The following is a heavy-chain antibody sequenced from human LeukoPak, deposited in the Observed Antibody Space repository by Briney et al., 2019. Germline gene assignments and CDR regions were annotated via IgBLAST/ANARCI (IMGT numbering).Heavy chain of an antibody. Sequence: TVKVSCKASGGTFSSYAISWVRQAPGQGLEWMGGIIPVFGTANYAQKFQGRVTITTDESTSTAYMELSSLRSEDTALYYCARERITMVRGVIITTQTDDYWGQGTLVTVSS. J-gene: IGHJ4*02. V-gene: IGHV1-69*05. D-gene: IGHD3-10*01. CDR1: GGTFSSYA. CDR2: IIPVFGTA. CDR3: ARERITMVRGVIITTQTDDY.